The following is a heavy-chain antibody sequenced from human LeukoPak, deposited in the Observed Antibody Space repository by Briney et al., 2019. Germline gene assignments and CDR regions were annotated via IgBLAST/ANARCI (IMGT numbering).Heavy chain of an antibody. J-gene: IGHJ4*02. CDR2: IYYTGSA. V-gene: IGHV4-59*01. CDR3: ARASYCGGDCSIPPDY. CDR1: GGSISSYY. D-gene: IGHD2-21*02. Sequence: SETLSLTCTVSGGSISSYYWRWLRQPPGKGLEWLGYIYYTGSAHNNPSLKSRVTISVDTSKNQFSLKLSSVTAADTAVYYCARASYCGGDCSIPPDYWGQGTLVTVSS.